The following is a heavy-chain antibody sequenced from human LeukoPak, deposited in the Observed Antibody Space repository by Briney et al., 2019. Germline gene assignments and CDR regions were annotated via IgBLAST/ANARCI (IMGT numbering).Heavy chain of an antibody. CDR2: IYHTGKS. V-gene: IGHV4-38-2*02. Sequence: SETLSLTCSVSGYSISSGYYWDWIRQPPGKGLEWIASIYHTGKSYYNPSLKSRVTISVDTSKNQISLKLRSVTAADTAVYYCARVGSSGYYPVNIWGQGTMVTVSS. CDR1: GYSISSGYY. CDR3: ARVGSSGYYPVNI. D-gene: IGHD3-22*01. J-gene: IGHJ3*02.